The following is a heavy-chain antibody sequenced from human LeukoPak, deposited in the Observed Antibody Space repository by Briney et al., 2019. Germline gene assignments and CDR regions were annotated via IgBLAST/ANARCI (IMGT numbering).Heavy chain of an antibody. CDR3: ARGGVTIRRGPHYFDY. CDR1: GGTFSSYA. V-gene: IGHV1-69*05. CDR2: IIPIFGTA. Sequence: SVKVSCKASGGTFSSYAISWVRQAPGQGLEWMGGIIPIFGTANYAQKFQGRVTITTDESTSTAYMELSSLRSEDTAVYYCARGGVTIRRGPHYFDYWGQGTLVTVSS. D-gene: IGHD4-11*01. J-gene: IGHJ4*02.